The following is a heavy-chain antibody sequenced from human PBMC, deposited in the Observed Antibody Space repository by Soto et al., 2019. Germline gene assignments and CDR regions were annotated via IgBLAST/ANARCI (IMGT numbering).Heavy chain of an antibody. D-gene: IGHD1-7*01. CDR2: IRSKSNSYAT. J-gene: IGHJ4*02. V-gene: IGHV3-73*02. CDR3: TSSVTGTTAHFDY. Sequence: EVQLVESGGGLVQPRGSLKLSCAASGFSISGSAMHWVRQASGKGLEWVGRIRSKSNSYATAYAASVKGRFTISRDDSKKTAYLQMISLKTEDTAVYYCTSSVTGTTAHFDYWGQGTLVTVSS. CDR1: GFSISGSA.